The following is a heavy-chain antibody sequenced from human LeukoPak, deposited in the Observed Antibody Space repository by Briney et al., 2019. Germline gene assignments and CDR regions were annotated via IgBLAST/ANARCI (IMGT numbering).Heavy chain of an antibody. CDR1: GGSVSSGSYY. Sequence: SETLSLTCTVSGGSVSSGSYYWSWIRQPPGKGLEWIGYIYYSGSTNYNPSLKSRVTISVDTSKNQFSLKLSSVTAADTAVYYCARDDFYGGKNYWGQGTLVTVSS. D-gene: IGHD4-23*01. V-gene: IGHV4-61*01. CDR2: IYYSGST. J-gene: IGHJ4*02. CDR3: ARDDFYGGKNY.